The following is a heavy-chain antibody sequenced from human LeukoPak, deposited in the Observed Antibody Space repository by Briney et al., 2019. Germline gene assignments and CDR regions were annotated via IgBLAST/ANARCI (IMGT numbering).Heavy chain of an antibody. CDR1: GFTFSSYG. D-gene: IGHD3-22*01. J-gene: IGHJ6*02. CDR2: ISYDGSNK. Sequence: GRSLRLSCAASGFTFSSYGMHWVRQAPGKGLEWVAVISYDGSNKYYADSVKGRFTISRDNSKNTLYLQMNSLRAEDTAVYYCAKDLEDGTNYYDSSGYYYYYGMDVWGQGTTVTVSS. CDR3: AKDLEDGTNYYDSSGYYYYYGMDV. V-gene: IGHV3-30*18.